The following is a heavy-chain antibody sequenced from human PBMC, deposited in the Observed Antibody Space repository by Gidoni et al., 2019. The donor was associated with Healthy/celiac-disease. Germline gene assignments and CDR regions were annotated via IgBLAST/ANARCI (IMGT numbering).Heavy chain of an antibody. D-gene: IGHD1-26*01. CDR1: GFTFSSYA. V-gene: IGHV3-30-3*01. CDR2: ISYDGSNK. Sequence: QVQLVESGGCVVQPGRSLRLSCAASGFTFSSYAMHWVRQAPGKGLEWVAVISYDGSNKYYADSVKGRFTISRDNSKNTLYLQMNSLRAEDTAVYYCARNLALMGAKGGHDAFDIWGQGTMVTVSS. CDR3: ARNLALMGAKGGHDAFDI. J-gene: IGHJ3*02.